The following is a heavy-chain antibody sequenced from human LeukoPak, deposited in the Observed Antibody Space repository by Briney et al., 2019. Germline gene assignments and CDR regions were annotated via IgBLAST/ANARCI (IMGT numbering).Heavy chain of an antibody. CDR3: ARGPRYYDFWSGYQNWFDP. Sequence: KASETLSLTCAVYGGSFSGYHWSWIRQPPGKGLEWIGEINHSGSTNYNPSLKSRVTISVDTSKNQFSLKLSSVTAADTAVYYCARGPRYYDFWSGYQNWFDPWGQGTLVTVSS. J-gene: IGHJ5*02. V-gene: IGHV4-34*01. D-gene: IGHD3-3*01. CDR1: GGSFSGYH. CDR2: INHSGST.